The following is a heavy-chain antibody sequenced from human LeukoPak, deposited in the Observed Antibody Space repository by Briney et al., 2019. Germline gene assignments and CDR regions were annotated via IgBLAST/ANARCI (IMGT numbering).Heavy chain of an antibody. Sequence: ASVKVSCKASGYTFTGYYIHWVRQAPGQGREWMGWINPNSDGTNYAQKFQGRVTMTSDTSISTAYMELSRLRSDDTAFYYCARDLNVYPYYFDFWGQGTLVTVSS. CDR1: GYTFTGYY. CDR2: INPNSDGT. V-gene: IGHV1-2*02. J-gene: IGHJ4*02. D-gene: IGHD3-10*02. CDR3: ARDLNVYPYYFDF.